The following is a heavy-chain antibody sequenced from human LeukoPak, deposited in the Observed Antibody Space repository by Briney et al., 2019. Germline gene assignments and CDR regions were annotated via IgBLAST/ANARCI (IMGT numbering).Heavy chain of an antibody. CDR1: GYTFTSHD. D-gene: IGHD3-16*01. CDR2: LNANSGNT. V-gene: IGHV1-8*03. J-gene: IGHJ3*02. Sequence: ASVKVSRKASGYTFTSHDINWVRQATGQRLEWMGWLNANSGNTGCAQKLQDRVTITRTTSISTAYMHMCRLTSENTPASYCARRVGYAAFDIGGQGTMVTVS. CDR3: ARRVGYAAFDI.